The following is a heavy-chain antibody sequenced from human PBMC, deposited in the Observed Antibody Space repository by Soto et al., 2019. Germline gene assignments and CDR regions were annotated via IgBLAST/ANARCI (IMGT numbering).Heavy chain of an antibody. D-gene: IGHD4-17*01. CDR2: IYWDDSK. CDR1: GFSLSTSGVG. V-gene: IGHV2-5*02. J-gene: IGHJ4*02. Sequence: QITLKESGPTLVKPTQTLTLTCTFSGFSLSTSGVGVGWIRQPPGKALEWLAVIYWDDSKPYSPSLETRLTPTTDTSKHQVVLTMTNMDPVDTATYYCAPKGYGDYPLDYWGQGTLVTVSP. CDR3: APKGYGDYPLDY.